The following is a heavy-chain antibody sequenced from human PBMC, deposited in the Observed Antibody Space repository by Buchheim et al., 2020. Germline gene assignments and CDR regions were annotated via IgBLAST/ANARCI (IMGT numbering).Heavy chain of an antibody. CDR3: ARNLDY. J-gene: IGHJ4*02. Sequence: QVQLQESGPGLVKPSQTLSLTCTVSGGSMTIADFYWSWIRQHPGKGLEWIGYIYNSGNTHYNPSLQTRVTLSVDTSKNQFSLKLYSVTAADTAVYYCARNLDYWGQGTL. CDR1: GGSMTIADFY. CDR2: IYNSGNT. V-gene: IGHV4-31*03.